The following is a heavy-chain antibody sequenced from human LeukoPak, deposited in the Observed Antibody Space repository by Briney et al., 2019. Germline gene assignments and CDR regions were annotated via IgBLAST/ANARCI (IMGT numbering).Heavy chain of an antibody. CDR3: ARDQSRGDY. J-gene: IGHJ4*02. CDR2: ISSTSNYI. V-gene: IGHV3-21*01. CDR1: GFTFSSYS. Sequence: WGSLRLSCAASGFTFSSYSMNWVRQAPGTGLEWVSSISSTSNYIFYADSVKGRFTISRDNAKNSLYLQMNSLRAEDTAVYYCARDQSRGDYWGQGTLVTVSS. D-gene: IGHD3-16*01.